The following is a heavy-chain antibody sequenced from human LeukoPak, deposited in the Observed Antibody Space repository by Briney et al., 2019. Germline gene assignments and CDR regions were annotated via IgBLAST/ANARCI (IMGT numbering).Heavy chain of an antibody. J-gene: IGHJ6*03. CDR2: INPNSGGT. V-gene: IGHV1-2*02. CDR3: ARGLERLRDSSGSFLRYYYYYYMDV. Sequence: GASVKVSCKASGYTFTGYYMHWVRQAPGQGLEWMGWINPNSGGTNYAQKFQGRVTITADKSTSTAYMELSSLRSEDTAVYYCARGLERLRDSSGSFLRYYYYYYMDVWGKGTTVTVSS. CDR1: GYTFTGYY. D-gene: IGHD3-22*01.